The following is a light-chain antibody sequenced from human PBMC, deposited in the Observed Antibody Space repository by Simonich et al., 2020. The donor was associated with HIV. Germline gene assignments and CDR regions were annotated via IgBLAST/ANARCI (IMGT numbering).Light chain of an antibody. V-gene: IGKV3-15*01. CDR3: QQYGSSPWT. CDR2: GAS. J-gene: IGKJ1*01. CDR1: QSVSSD. Sequence: EIVMTQSPATLSVSPGERATLSCMASQSVSSDLAWYQHKPGQAPRLLIYGASTRATGIPARFSGSGSGTEFTLTISSMQSEDFAVYYCQQYGSSPWTFGQGTKVEIK.